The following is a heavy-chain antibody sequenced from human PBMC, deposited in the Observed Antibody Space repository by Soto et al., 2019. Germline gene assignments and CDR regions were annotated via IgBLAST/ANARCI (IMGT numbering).Heavy chain of an antibody. CDR2: ISPIFNIT. Sequence: ASVKVSCKASGGTFSSYTITWVRQAPGQGLEWMGGISPIFNITKYAQRFQDRVTMTADKSTSTAYMELSSLRSEDTAVYYCAREAYYDILTGPYYYGMDVRGQGTTVTVSS. D-gene: IGHD3-9*01. J-gene: IGHJ6*02. CDR3: AREAYYDILTGPYYYGMDV. V-gene: IGHV1-69*10. CDR1: GGTFSSYT.